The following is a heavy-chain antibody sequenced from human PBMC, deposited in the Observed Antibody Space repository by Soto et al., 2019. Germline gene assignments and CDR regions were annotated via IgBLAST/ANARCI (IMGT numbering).Heavy chain of an antibody. CDR3: ASGKTGTTLQHYYYGMDV. CDR1: GFTFSSYG. V-gene: IGHV3-33*01. Sequence: GGSLRLSCAASGFTFSSYGMHWVRQAPGKGLEWVAVIWYDGSNKYYADSVKGRFTISRDNSKNTLYLQMNSLRAEDTAVYYCASGKTGTTLQHYYYGMDVWGQGTTVTVSS. CDR2: IWYDGSNK. J-gene: IGHJ6*02. D-gene: IGHD1-7*01.